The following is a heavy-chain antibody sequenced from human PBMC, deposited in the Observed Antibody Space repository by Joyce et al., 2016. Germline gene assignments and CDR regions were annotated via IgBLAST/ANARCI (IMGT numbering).Heavy chain of an antibody. CDR1: GAAVRNYY. CDR3: GGAPQLRPGANYFGLDV. D-gene: IGHD3-16*01. J-gene: IGHJ6*02. CDR2: VFHHNETA. V-gene: IGHV4-59*02. Sequence: QVQLQESGPGLVKPSETLSLTCTVSGAAVRNYYWNWIRQPPGKVLEWVGYVFHHNETATYNPSLKSRVPISVEPSKNQISLRLSSVTAADTAVYYCGGAPQLRPGANYFGLDVWGQGATVVVSS.